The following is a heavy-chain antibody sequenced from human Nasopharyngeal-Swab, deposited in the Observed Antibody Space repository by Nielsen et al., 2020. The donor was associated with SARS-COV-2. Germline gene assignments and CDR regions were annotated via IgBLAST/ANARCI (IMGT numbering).Heavy chain of an antibody. V-gene: IGHV4-59*08. CDR2: IYYSGST. CDR3: ARHDWAYYDILTGYVVNAFDI. Sequence: SGTLSLTCTVSGGSISSYYWSWIRQPPGKGLEWIGYIYYSGSTNYNPSLKSRVTISVDTSKNQFSLKLSSVTAADTAVYYCARHDWAYYDILTGYVVNAFDIWGQGTMVTVSS. J-gene: IGHJ3*02. D-gene: IGHD3-9*01. CDR1: GGSISSYY.